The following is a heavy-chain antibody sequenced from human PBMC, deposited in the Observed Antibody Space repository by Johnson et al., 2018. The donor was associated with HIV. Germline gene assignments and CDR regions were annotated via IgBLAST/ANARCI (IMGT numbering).Heavy chain of an antibody. CDR2: ITWNSGSI. J-gene: IGHJ3*02. CDR1: GFTFDDFA. Sequence: VKLVESGGGMVQPGRSLRLSCAASGFTFDDFAMHWVRQGPGKGLEWVSSITWNSGSIGSADSVKGRFTISRDNAKNSLYLQMNSLRAEDTALYYCAKVTPYSSSSSAFDIWGQGTMVTVSS. V-gene: IGHV3-9*01. CDR3: AKVTPYSSSSSAFDI. D-gene: IGHD6-6*01.